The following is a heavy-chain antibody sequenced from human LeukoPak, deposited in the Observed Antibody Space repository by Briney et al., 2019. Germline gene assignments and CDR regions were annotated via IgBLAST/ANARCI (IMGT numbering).Heavy chain of an antibody. V-gene: IGHV4-30-2*01. CDR1: GGSISSGGYY. CDR3: ARDSITIFGVATL. D-gene: IGHD3-3*01. Sequence: SQTLSLTCTVSGGSISSGGYYWSWIRQPPGKGLEWIGYIYHSGSTYYNPSLKSRVTISVDRSKNQFSLKLSSVTAADTAVYYCARDSITIFGVATLWGQGTLVTVSS. J-gene: IGHJ4*02. CDR2: IYHSGST.